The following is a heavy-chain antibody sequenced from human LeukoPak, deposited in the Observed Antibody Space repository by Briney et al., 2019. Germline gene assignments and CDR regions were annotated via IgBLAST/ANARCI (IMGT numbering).Heavy chain of an antibody. CDR2: INHSGST. Sequence: SETLSLTCAVYGGSFGGYYWSWIRQPPGKGLEWIGEINHSGSTNYNPSLKSRVTISVDTSKNQFSLKLSSVTAADTAVYYCASAYSLDAFDIWGQGTMVTVSS. CDR3: ASAYSLDAFDI. CDR1: GGSFGGYY. J-gene: IGHJ3*02. V-gene: IGHV4-34*01. D-gene: IGHD6-13*01.